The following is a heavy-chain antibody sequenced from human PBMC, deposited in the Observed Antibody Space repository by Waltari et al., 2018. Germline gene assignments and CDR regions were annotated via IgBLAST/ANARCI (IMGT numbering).Heavy chain of an antibody. CDR2: IGPGGSNI. D-gene: IGHD2-21*01. Sequence: EVQLVESGGGLVQPGGSLKLSCAASGFTFRRYSMNWVRQAPGKGLEGVSHIGPGGSNIGYADSLKGRITISRDNAQNSLYLIINSLTDEDTAVYYCARDQDWAFDYWGRGTLVTVSS. CDR3: ARDQDWAFDY. J-gene: IGHJ4*02. V-gene: IGHV3-48*02. CDR1: GFTFRRYS.